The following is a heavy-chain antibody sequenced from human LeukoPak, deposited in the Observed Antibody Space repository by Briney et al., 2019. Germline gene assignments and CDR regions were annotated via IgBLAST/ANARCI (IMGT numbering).Heavy chain of an antibody. D-gene: IGHD6-13*01. J-gene: IGHJ4*02. CDR2: FYYSGST. Sequence: SETLSLTCTVSGGSISGYYWSWIRQPPGKGLEWIGYFYYSGSTNYNPSLKSRVTISVDTSKNQFSLKLTSSTAADTAVYYCARESAAGPFDYWGQGTLVTVSS. V-gene: IGHV4-59*01. CDR1: GGSISGYY. CDR3: ARESAAGPFDY.